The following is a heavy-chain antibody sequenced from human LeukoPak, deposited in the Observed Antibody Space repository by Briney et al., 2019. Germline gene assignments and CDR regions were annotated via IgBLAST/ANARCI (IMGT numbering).Heavy chain of an antibody. CDR2: IYYTGST. D-gene: IGHD1-1*01. Sequence: SETLSLTCTVAGGSMSSYIWSWIRQPPWKALEWIGYIYYTGSTNYDPSLKSRVTISVDTSKSQFSLKLSSVTAADTAVYYCARPQHDALDIWGQGTMVTVSS. J-gene: IGHJ3*02. CDR3: ARPQHDALDI. V-gene: IGHV4-59*08. CDR1: GGSMSSYI.